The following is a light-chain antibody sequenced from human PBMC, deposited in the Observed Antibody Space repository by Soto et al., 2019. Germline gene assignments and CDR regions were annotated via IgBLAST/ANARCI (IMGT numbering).Light chain of an antibody. CDR2: GAS. V-gene: IGKV3-15*01. CDR3: HQYNNWPPYT. CDR1: QSVSGD. J-gene: IGKJ2*01. Sequence: EIVMTQSPATLSVSPGERVTLSCRASQSVSGDLAWYQQKPGQAPRLLIYGASTRATGIPARFSGSGSGTDFTLAISSLQSEDFAIYYCHQYNNWPPYTFGQGTKVDIK.